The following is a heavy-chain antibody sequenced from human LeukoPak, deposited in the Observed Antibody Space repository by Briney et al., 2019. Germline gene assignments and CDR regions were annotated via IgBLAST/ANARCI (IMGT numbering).Heavy chain of an antibody. V-gene: IGHV3-53*01. D-gene: IGHD2-21*01. Sequence: GGSLRLSCAVSGFTVSSNYVSWVRQAPGKGVEWVSVIYSGGSTYYADSVKGRFTISRDNSKNTLYLQMNSLRAEDTAVYYCARDNSIRNAFDIWGQGTMDTVSS. CDR1: GFTVSSNY. CDR3: ARDNSIRNAFDI. J-gene: IGHJ3*02. CDR2: IYSGGST.